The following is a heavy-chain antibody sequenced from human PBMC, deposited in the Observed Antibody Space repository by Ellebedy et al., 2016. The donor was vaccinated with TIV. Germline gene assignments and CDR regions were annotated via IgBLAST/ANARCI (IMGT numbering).Heavy chain of an antibody. V-gene: IGHV4-4*07. D-gene: IGHD6-13*01. J-gene: IGHJ6*02. Sequence: SETLSLTCTVSGGSISSYYWSWIRQPAGKGLEWIGRIYTSGSTNYNPSLKSRVTMSVDTSKNQFSLKLSSVTAADTAVYYCARVDSSSWYISLYYGMDVWGQGTTVTVSS. CDR3: ARVDSSSWYISLYYGMDV. CDR2: IYTSGST. CDR1: GGSISSYY.